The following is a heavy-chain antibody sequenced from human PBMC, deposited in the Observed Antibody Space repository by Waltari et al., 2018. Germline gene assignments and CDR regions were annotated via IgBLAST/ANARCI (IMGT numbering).Heavy chain of an antibody. D-gene: IGHD6-13*01. CDR3: AKASSSWYRYYYYGMDV. CDR2: ISGSGGST. J-gene: IGHJ6*02. Sequence: EVQLLESGGGLVQPGGSLRLSCAASGFTFSSYAMSWVRQAPGKGLEWVSAISGSGGSTDYADSVKGRFTISRDNSKNTLYLQMNSLRAEDTAVYYCAKASSSWYRYYYYGMDVWGQGTTVTVSS. CDR1: GFTFSSYA. V-gene: IGHV3-23*01.